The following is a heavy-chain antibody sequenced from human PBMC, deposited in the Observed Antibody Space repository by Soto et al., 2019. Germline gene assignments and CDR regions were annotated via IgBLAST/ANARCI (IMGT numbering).Heavy chain of an antibody. J-gene: IGHJ5*02. D-gene: IGHD3-22*01. Sequence: ASVKVSCKASGYTFTSYAMHWVRQAPGQRLEWMGWINAGNGNTKYSQKFQGRVTITRDTSASTAYMELSSLRSEDTAVYYCARGLDYGSSGYNWFDPWGQGTLVTVSS. CDR3: ARGLDYGSSGYNWFDP. CDR2: INAGNGNT. CDR1: GYTFTSYA. V-gene: IGHV1-3*01.